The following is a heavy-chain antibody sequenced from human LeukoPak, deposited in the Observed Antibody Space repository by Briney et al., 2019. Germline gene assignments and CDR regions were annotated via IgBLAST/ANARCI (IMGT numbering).Heavy chain of an antibody. J-gene: IGHJ4*02. CDR2: IYPGDSDT. CDR1: GYRFTSYW. V-gene: IGHV5-51*01. CDR3: ATQRGYYYDSSGYPYYFDY. Sequence: GESLKISCKGSGYRFTSYWIGWVRQMPGKGLEWMGIIYPGDSDTRYSPSFQGRVPISADKSISTAYLQWSSLKASDTAMYYCATQRGYYYDSSGYPYYFDYWGQGTLVTVSS. D-gene: IGHD3-22*01.